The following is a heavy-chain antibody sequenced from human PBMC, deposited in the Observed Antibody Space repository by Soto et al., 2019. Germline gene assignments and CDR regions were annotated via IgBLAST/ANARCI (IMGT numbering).Heavy chain of an antibody. CDR1: GYTFTKYG. J-gene: IGHJ3*01. D-gene: IGHD3-22*01. V-gene: IGHV1-18*04. CDR3: AKDGPYDSSGAYPNDAFDV. CDR2: IGVYNGKT. Sequence: QEQLVQSGGEVKKPGASVRVSCKASGYTFTKYGITWVRQAPGQGLEWMGWIGVYNGKTNYARKLQGRVIMTADTSASTAYMELRSLRSDDTAVYYCAKDGPYDSSGAYPNDAFDVWGQGTMVTVSS.